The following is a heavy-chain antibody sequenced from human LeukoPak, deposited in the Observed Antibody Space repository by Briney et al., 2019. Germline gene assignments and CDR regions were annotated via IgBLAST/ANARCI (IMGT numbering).Heavy chain of an antibody. CDR2: ISSNGGST. V-gene: IGHV3-64*01. Sequence: GGSLRLSCAASGFTFSSYAMHWVRQAPGKGLEYVSAISSNGGSTYYANSVKGRFTISRDNSKNTLYLQMGSLRAEDMAVYYCARGQFWVRGVINYYYYYYMDVWGKGTTVTVSS. J-gene: IGHJ6*03. CDR1: GFTFSSYA. D-gene: IGHD3-10*01. CDR3: ARGQFWVRGVINYYYYYYMDV.